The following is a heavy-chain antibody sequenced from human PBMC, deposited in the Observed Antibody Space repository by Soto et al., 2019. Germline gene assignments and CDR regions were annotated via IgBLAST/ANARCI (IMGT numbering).Heavy chain of an antibody. Sequence: QVQLVQSGSEVKKPGSSVTVSCKASGGTFSSYAISWVRQAPGQGLDWMGGIIPIFGTANYAQKFQGRVTITADESTSTAYGELSSLRSEDTAVYYCARAAGAVAGFAYWGQGTVVTVSS. CDR1: GGTFSSYA. CDR2: IIPIFGTA. V-gene: IGHV1-69*01. D-gene: IGHD6-19*01. J-gene: IGHJ4*02. CDR3: ARAAGAVAGFAY.